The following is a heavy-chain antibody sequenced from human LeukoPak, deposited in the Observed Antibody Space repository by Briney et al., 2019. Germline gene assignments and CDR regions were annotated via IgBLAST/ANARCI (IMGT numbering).Heavy chain of an antibody. Sequence: GASVKVSCKASGYTFTSYYMHWVRQAPGQGLEWMGIINPSGGSTSYAQKFQGRVTMTRDMSTSTVYMELSSLRSEDTAMYYCAITSGYSSSWYYFDYWGQGTLVTVSS. V-gene: IGHV1-46*01. CDR1: GYTFTSYY. CDR3: AITSGYSSSWYYFDY. D-gene: IGHD6-13*01. CDR2: INPSGGST. J-gene: IGHJ4*02.